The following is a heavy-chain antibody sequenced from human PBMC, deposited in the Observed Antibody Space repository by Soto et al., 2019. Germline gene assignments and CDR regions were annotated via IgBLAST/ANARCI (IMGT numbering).Heavy chain of an antibody. Sequence: ASVKVSCKASGYTFTGYYMHWVRQAPGQGLEWMGWINPNSGGTNYVKKFQGRVTMTRDTSISTAYMELSRLRSDDTAVYYCARLTVPLDIVVLPAASYDYWGQGTLVT. J-gene: IGHJ4*02. CDR1: GYTFTGYY. D-gene: IGHD2-2*01. V-gene: IGHV1-2*02. CDR3: ARLTVPLDIVVLPAASYDY. CDR2: INPNSGGT.